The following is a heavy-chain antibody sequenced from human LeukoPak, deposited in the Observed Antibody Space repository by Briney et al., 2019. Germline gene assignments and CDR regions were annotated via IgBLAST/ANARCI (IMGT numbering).Heavy chain of an antibody. D-gene: IGHD3-10*01. CDR2: ISYDGSNK. Sequence: GGSLRLSCAASGFSFSNYAMHWVRQAPGKGLEWVAIISYDGSNKYYGDSVEGRFTISRDNSKNTLYLENKSLRAEDTAVYFCAKEEGPYGSGSRYMNGMDVWGQGTTVTVSS. V-gene: IGHV3-30*18. CDR3: AKEEGPYGSGSRYMNGMDV. CDR1: GFSFSNYA. J-gene: IGHJ6*02.